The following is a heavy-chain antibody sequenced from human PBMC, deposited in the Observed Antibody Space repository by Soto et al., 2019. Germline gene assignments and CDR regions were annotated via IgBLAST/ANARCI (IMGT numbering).Heavy chain of an antibody. CDR1: GYSFTSYW. Sequence: GESLKISCKGSGYSFTSYWISWVRQMPGKGLEWMGRIDPSDSYTNYSPSFQGHVTISADKSISTAYLQWSSLKASDTAMYYCARRGYSYGYYYGMDVWGQGTTVTV. CDR3: ARRGYSYGYYYGMDV. CDR2: IDPSDSYT. V-gene: IGHV5-10-1*01. D-gene: IGHD5-18*01. J-gene: IGHJ6*02.